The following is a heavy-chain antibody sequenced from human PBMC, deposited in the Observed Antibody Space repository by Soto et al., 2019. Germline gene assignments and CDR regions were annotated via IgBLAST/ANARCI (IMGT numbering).Heavy chain of an antibody. D-gene: IGHD3-16*01. J-gene: IGHJ4*02. CDR3: AKETGPQGGFDY. CDR1: GFTFSNYA. Sequence: GGSLRLSCEVSGFTFSNYAMHWVRQAPGKGLEWVAVISKDGSNKYYGDFVKGRFTISRDSSKNTLYLQMNSLREEDTAVYYCAKETGPQGGFDYWGQGTLVTVSS. V-gene: IGHV3-30*18. CDR2: ISKDGSNK.